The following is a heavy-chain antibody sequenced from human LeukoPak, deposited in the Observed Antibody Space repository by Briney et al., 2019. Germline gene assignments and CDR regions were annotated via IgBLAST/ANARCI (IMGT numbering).Heavy chain of an antibody. CDR3: ARHGIRGVAVDGTPRLYVFDY. V-gene: IGHV4-59*08. J-gene: IGHJ4*02. D-gene: IGHD6-19*01. Sequence: SETLSLTCTVSGGSISSYYWSWIRQPPGKGLEWIGYIYYSGSTNYNPSLKSRVTISVDTSKNQFSLKLSSVSAADTAVYYCARHGIRGVAVDGTPRLYVFDYWGQGTLVTVSS. CDR1: GGSISSYY. CDR2: IYYSGST.